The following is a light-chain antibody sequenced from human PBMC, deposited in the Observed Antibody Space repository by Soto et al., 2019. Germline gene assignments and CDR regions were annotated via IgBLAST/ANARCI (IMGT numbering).Light chain of an antibody. CDR3: QQSYSTPRT. CDR1: QSISSY. V-gene: IGKV1-39*01. CDR2: AAS. Sequence: DIQMTQSTNSLSANVGDRVTITYSASQSISSYLNWYQQKPGKSPKLLIYAASSLQSGVPSRFSGSGSGTDFTLSISSLQPEDFATYYCQQSYSTPRTFGQGTK. J-gene: IGKJ1*01.